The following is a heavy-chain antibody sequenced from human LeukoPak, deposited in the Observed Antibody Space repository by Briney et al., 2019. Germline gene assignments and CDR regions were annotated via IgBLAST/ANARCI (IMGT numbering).Heavy chain of an antibody. CDR1: GFTFSSYM. CDR3: ASGSLWSGILGY. J-gene: IGHJ4*02. Sequence: GGSLRLSCAASGFTFSSYMMTWVRQAPGKGLEWVANIKPDGGEKFYVDSVRGRFTISRDNAKNSLYLQMNSLRAEDAAVYYCASGSLWSGILGYWGQGTLVIVSS. V-gene: IGHV3-7*01. CDR2: IKPDGGEK. D-gene: IGHD3-3*01.